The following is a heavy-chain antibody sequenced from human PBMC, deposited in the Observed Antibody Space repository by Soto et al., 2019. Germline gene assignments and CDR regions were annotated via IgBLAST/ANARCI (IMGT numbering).Heavy chain of an antibody. J-gene: IGHJ6*02. D-gene: IGHD2-8*02. CDR2: IYYSGST. CDR1: GGSISSGGYY. Sequence: QVQLQESGPGLVKPSQTLSLTCTVSGGSISSGGYYWSWIRQHPGKGLEWIGYIYYSGSTYYNPSLKRRVTISVETSKNQFSLKLSSVTAADTAVYYCARHFRGYEFTGAGMDVWGQGTTVTVSS. CDR3: ARHFRGYEFTGAGMDV. V-gene: IGHV4-31*03.